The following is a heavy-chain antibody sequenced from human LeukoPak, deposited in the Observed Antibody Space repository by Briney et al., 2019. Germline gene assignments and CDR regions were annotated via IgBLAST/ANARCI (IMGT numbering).Heavy chain of an antibody. CDR2: IYHSGST. J-gene: IGHJ5*02. Sequence: TQTLSLTCTVAGGSISSGGYYWSWIRQPPGKGLAWIGYIYHSGSTYYNPSLKSRVTISVDRSKNQFSLKLSSVTAADTAVYYCAREGCSSTSCNFPPWGRGTVVTVSS. D-gene: IGHD2-2*01. CDR1: GGSISSGGYY. V-gene: IGHV4-30-2*01. CDR3: AREGCSSTSCNFPP.